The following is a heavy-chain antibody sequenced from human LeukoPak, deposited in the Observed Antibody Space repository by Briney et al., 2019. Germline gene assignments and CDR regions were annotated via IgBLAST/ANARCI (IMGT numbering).Heavy chain of an antibody. V-gene: IGHV1-18*01. D-gene: IGHD1-26*01. J-gene: IGHJ5*02. CDR1: GYTFTSYG. Sequence: ASVKVSCKASGYTFTSYGISWVRQAPGQGLEWMGWISAYNGNTNYAQKLQGRVTMTTDTSTSTAYMELRSLRSDDTAVYYCARVRTCIVGATYSDWFDPWGQGTLVTVSS. CDR3: ARVRTCIVGATYSDWFDP. CDR2: ISAYNGNT.